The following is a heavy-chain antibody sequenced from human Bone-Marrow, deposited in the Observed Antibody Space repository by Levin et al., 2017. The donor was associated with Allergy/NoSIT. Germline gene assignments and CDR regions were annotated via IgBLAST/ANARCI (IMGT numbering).Heavy chain of an antibody. CDR3: TRGGRGYRGFDDRYKY. J-gene: IGHJ4*02. D-gene: IGHD5-12*01. CDR1: GISFSSHW. Sequence: GESLKISCVASGISFSSHWMHWVRQVPGKGLVWVSRINIDESSTAYADSVKGRFTISRDNAKNTLYLQMDSLRAEDTAVYYCTRGGRGYRGFDDRYKYWGQGIQVTVSS. V-gene: IGHV3-74*01. CDR2: INIDESST.